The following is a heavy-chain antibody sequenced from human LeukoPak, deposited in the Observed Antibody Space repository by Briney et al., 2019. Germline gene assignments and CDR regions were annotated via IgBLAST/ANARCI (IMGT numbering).Heavy chain of an antibody. Sequence: SETLPLTCTVSGGSISTNGYYWSWIRQPPGKGLEWIGYIYYSGDTYYNPSLPSLKSRVTISVDRSRNQFSLKLNSVTAADTAVYYCAREKYDTSPDYWGQGTLVTVSS. J-gene: IGHJ4*02. CDR1: GGSISTNGYY. CDR2: IYYSGDT. CDR3: AREKYDTSPDY. D-gene: IGHD2/OR15-2a*01. V-gene: IGHV4-30-2*01.